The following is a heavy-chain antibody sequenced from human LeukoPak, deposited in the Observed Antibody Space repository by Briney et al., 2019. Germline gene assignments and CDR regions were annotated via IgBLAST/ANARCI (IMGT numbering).Heavy chain of an antibody. J-gene: IGHJ5*02. CDR1: GGSISSSSYY. CDR2: IYYSGST. CDR3: ARSEISVLRFLESPNWFDP. Sequence: SETLSLTCTVSGGSISSSSYYWGWIRQPPGKGLEWIGSIYYSGSTYYNPSLKSRVTISVDTSKNQFSLKLSSVTAADTAVYYCARSEISVLRFLESPNWFDPWGQGTLVTVSS. D-gene: IGHD3-3*01. V-gene: IGHV4-39*07.